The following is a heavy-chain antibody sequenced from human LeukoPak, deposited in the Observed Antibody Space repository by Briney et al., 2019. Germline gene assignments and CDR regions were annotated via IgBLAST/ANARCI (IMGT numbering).Heavy chain of an antibody. CDR2: INTNTGNP. Sequence: ASAKVSCKASGYTFTSYYMHWVRQAPGQGLEWMGWINTNTGNPTYAQGFTGRFVFSLDTSVSTAYLQISSLKAEDTAVYYCARDSSGSYPTFFDYWGQGTLVTVSS. CDR3: ARDSSGSYPTFFDY. J-gene: IGHJ4*02. CDR1: GYTFTSYY. D-gene: IGHD1-26*01. V-gene: IGHV7-4-1*02.